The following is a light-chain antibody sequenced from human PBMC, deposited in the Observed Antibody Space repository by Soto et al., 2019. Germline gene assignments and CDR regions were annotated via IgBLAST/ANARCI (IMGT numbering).Light chain of an antibody. Sequence: EIVMTQSPATLSVSPGERATLSCRASQRISNNLAWYQQKAGQAPSLLIYGASTRATGIPARFSGSGSETEFTLTISSLQSEDFAVYYCQQYNNWPPYTFGQGTQLEIK. J-gene: IGKJ2*01. CDR2: GAS. CDR3: QQYNNWPPYT. V-gene: IGKV3-15*01. CDR1: QRISNN.